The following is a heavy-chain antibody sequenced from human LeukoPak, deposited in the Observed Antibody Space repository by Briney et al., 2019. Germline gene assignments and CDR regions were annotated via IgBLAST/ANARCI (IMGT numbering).Heavy chain of an antibody. CDR2: IWYDGTNK. CDR1: GFTFSNYA. V-gene: IGHV3-33*01. CDR3: ARDGKSAAMDYYGMDV. D-gene: IGHD2-2*01. Sequence: GGSLRLSCAASGFTFSNYAIHCVRQAPGKGLECVADIWYDGTNKFYADSVKGRFTISRDNSKNTLSLQMNSLRAEDTAVYYCARDGKSAAMDYYGMDVWGQGTTVTVSS. J-gene: IGHJ6*02.